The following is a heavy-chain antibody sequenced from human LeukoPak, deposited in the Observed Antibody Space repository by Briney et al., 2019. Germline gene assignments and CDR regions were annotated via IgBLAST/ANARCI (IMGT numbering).Heavy chain of an antibody. CDR1: GGSTCSGGSC. CDR2: IYLSGST. V-gene: IGHV4-31*02. Sequence: LQTPCLTCALSGGSTCSGGSCCSSIRQHPRNGLEWLGYIYLSGSTYYTPSLKSRVTISVDTSTNQCSLKLSSVTAADTAVYYCARVHSISYYVFYFTDVWSKGSTVTVYS. D-gene: IGHD4-11*01. CDR3: ARVHSISYYVFYFTDV. J-gene: IGHJ6*03.